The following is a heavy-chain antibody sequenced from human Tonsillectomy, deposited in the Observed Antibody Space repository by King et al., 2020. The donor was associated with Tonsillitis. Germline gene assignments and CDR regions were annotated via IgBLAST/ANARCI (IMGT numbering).Heavy chain of an antibody. J-gene: IGHJ4*02. D-gene: IGHD6-6*01. CDR3: ARQVRRKIREKYFDY. Sequence: QLVQSGAEVKKPGASVKVSCKTSGYTFTGNYIHWVRQAPGQGLEWMGWINCDSGNTDYPQKFQGRVTLTRDASMNAAYMELRTLTSDDTALYYCARQVRRKIREKYFDYWGQGTLVTISS. CDR1: GYTFTGNY. V-gene: IGHV1-2*02. CDR2: INCDSGNT.